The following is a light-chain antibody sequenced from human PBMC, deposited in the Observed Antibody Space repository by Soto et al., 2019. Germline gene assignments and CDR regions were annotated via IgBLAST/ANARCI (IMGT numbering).Light chain of an antibody. Sequence: QTVVTQEPSLTVSPGGTVTLTCGSSTGAVTSDHYPYWFQQKPGQAPRTLIYDTNNKHSWTPARFSGSLLGGKAALTLSGAQPEDEAEYYCLLSYSDSRPWVFGGGTKVTVL. CDR1: TGAVTSDHY. CDR3: LLSYSDSRPWV. J-gene: IGLJ3*02. V-gene: IGLV7-46*01. CDR2: DTN.